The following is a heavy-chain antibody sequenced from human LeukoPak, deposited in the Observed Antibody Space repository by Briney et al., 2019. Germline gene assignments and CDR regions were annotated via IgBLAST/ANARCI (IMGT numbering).Heavy chain of an antibody. J-gene: IGHJ6*02. D-gene: IGHD3-10*01. CDR3: ARGAKVTMVRRDYYYGMDV. CDR2: IWYDGSNK. CDR1: GFTFSSYG. Sequence: GGSLRLSCAASGFTFSSYGMHWVRQAPGKGLEWVAVIWYDGSNKYYADSVKGRFTISRDNSKNTLYLQMNSLRAEDTAVYYCARGAKVTMVRRDYYYGMDVWGQGTTVTVSS. V-gene: IGHV3-33*01.